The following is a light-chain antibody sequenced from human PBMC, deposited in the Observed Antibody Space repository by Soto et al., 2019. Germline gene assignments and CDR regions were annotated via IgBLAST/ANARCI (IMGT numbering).Light chain of an antibody. CDR2: SAF. CDR3: QQANSFPLT. V-gene: IGKV1-12*01. CDR1: QGINNW. Sequence: DIQMTQSPSSVSASVGDRVTISCRASQGINNWLAWYQQRPGKAPKLLVYSAFTLQGGVPSRFSGSGSGTEFTLTISSLQPEDFATYYCQQANSFPLTFGGGTKVDIK. J-gene: IGKJ4*01.